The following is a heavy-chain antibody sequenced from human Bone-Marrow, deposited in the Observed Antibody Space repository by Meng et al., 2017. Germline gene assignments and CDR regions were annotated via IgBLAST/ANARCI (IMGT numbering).Heavy chain of an antibody. D-gene: IGHD2-2*01. CDR1: GYTFTSYA. J-gene: IGHJ4*02. CDR3: ARLGSSFDY. CDR2: INAGNGNT. V-gene: IGHV1-3*01. Sequence: AQLVQSGDAVKKPGAPVNVSCKASGYTFTSYAMHWVRQAPGQRLEWMGWINAGNGNTKYSQKFQSRVTITRDTSASTAYMELSSLRSEDTAVYYCARLGSSFDYWGQGTLVTVSS.